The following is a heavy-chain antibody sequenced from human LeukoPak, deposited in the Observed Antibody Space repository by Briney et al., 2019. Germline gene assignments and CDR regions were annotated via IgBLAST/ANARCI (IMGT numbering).Heavy chain of an antibody. Sequence: GSLRLSCAASGFTVSTNYMSWIRQPPGKGLEWIGSIYYSGSTYYNPSLKSRVTISVDTSKNQFSLKLSSVTAADTAVYYCARLGWAAAGFDYWGQGTLVTVSS. CDR3: ARLGWAAAGFDY. V-gene: IGHV4-39*01. J-gene: IGHJ4*02. CDR1: GFTVSTNY. CDR2: IYYSGST. D-gene: IGHD6-13*01.